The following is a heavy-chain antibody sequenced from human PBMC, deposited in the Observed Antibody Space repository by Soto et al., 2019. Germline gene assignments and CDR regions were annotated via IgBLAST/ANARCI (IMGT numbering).Heavy chain of an antibody. D-gene: IGHD6-13*01. V-gene: IGHV4-39*01. CDR2: IYYSGST. J-gene: IGHJ6*02. CDR1: GGSISSSSYY. Sequence: XETLSLTFTVSGGSISSSSYYWGWIRQPPGKGLEWIGSIYYSGSTYYNPSLKSRVTISVDTSKNQFSLKLSSVTAADTAVYYCAIHIAAAGAEGGSHFHYYYGMDVWGQGTTVTVSS. CDR3: AIHIAAAGAEGGSHFHYYYGMDV.